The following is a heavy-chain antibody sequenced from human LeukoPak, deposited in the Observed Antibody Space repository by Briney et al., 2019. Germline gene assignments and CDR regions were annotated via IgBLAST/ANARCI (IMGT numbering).Heavy chain of an antibody. Sequence: PGRSLRLSCAASGFTFSSYAMHWVRQAPGKGLERVAVISYDGSNKYYADSVKGRFTVSRDNSKNTLYLQMNSLRAEDTAVYYCARDHVIKQAPPGYWGQGTLVTVSS. J-gene: IGHJ4*02. CDR1: GFTFSSYA. V-gene: IGHV3-30-3*01. CDR2: ISYDGSNK. CDR3: ARDHVIKQAPPGY. D-gene: IGHD3-10*01.